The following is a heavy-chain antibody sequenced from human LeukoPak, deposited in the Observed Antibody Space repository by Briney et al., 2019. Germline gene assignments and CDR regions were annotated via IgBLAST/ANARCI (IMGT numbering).Heavy chain of an antibody. CDR3: ARHRSDTGGKKGVNWFDP. J-gene: IGHJ5*02. Sequence: PSETLSLTCSVSGGSIKNYYWSWIRQPPGKGLEWLGNIYFGGTTDYNSSLKSRLTTSVDTFKNQLSLNLQSVTAADTATYYCARHRSDTGGKKGVNWFDPWGQGTLVTVSS. CDR1: GGSIKNYY. D-gene: IGHD4-23*01. V-gene: IGHV4-59*01. CDR2: IYFGGTT.